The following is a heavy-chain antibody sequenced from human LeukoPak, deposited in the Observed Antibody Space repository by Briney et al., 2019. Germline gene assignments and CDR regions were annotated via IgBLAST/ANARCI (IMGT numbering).Heavy chain of an antibody. CDR3: AKESLRSPNSFDY. D-gene: IGHD2-21*02. Sequence: GGSLRLSCAASGFTLSSSAISWVRQAPGKGLKWVSAIGSDDTPYYADSVKGWFTISRDNSKNTAYLQMNSLRAEDTAVYYCAKESLRSPNSFDYWGLGTLVTVSS. V-gene: IGHV3-23*01. CDR2: IGSDDTP. J-gene: IGHJ4*02. CDR1: GFTLSSSA.